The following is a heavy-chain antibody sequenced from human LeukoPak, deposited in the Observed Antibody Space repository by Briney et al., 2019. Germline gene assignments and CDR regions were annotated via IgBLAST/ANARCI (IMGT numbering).Heavy chain of an antibody. CDR3: AKDGGGRIAVAGLDY. CDR2: IKQDGSEK. Sequence: GGSLRLSCTVSGFIFSDFSMSWVRQAPGKGLEWVANIKQDGSEKYYADSVKGRFTISRDNAKNSLYLQMNSLRAEDTALYYCAKDGGGRIAVAGLDYWGQGTLVTVSS. CDR1: GFIFSDFS. V-gene: IGHV3-7*03. D-gene: IGHD6-19*01. J-gene: IGHJ4*02.